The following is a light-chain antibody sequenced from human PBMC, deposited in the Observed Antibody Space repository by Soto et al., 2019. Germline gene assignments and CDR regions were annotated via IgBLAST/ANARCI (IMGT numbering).Light chain of an antibody. CDR1: QSVSSSY. CDR3: QQYGSSPLT. CDR2: GAS. V-gene: IGKV3-20*01. J-gene: IGKJ4*01. Sequence: IVMTQSPATLSVPPGERATLSCRASQSVSSSYLAWYQQKPGQAPSLLIYGASSRATGIPDRFSGSGSGTDFTLTISRLEPEDFAVYYCQQYGSSPLTFGGGTKVDI.